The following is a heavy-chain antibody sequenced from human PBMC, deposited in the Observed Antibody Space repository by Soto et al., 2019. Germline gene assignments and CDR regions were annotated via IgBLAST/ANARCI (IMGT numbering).Heavy chain of an antibody. V-gene: IGHV1-18*01. CDR3: ARDPHDYGVPDY. Sequence: ASVKVSCKASGYTFTSYGISCVRQAPGQVLEWMGWISAYNGNTNYAQKLQGRVTMTTDTSTSTAYMELRSLRSDDTAVYYCARDPHDYGVPDYWGQGTLVTVSS. CDR1: GYTFTSYG. CDR2: ISAYNGNT. D-gene: IGHD4-17*01. J-gene: IGHJ4*02.